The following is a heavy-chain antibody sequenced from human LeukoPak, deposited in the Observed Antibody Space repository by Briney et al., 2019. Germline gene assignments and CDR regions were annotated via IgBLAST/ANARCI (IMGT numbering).Heavy chain of an antibody. CDR1: GFTFSSYA. J-gene: IGHJ4*02. Sequence: PGRSLRLSCAASGFTFSSYAMHWVRQAPGKGLEWVTVISYDGSNKYYTDSVKGRLTISRDNSKNTLYLQMNSLRAEDRAVYYCARGLQRHVDTTMISRLWVYWGQGTLVTVSS. CDR2: ISYDGSNK. V-gene: IGHV3-30*04. CDR3: ARGLQRHVDTTMISRLWVY. D-gene: IGHD5-18*01.